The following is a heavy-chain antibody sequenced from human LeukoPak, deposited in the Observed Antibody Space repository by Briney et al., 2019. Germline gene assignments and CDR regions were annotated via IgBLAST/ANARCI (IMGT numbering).Heavy chain of an antibody. Sequence: GGSLRLSCAASGFTFSSYSMNWVRQAPGKGLEWVSSISSSSSYIYYADSVKGRFTISRDNAKNSLYLQMNSLRAEDTAVYYCARDRAYDILTGYYDWLNWYFDLWGRGTLVTVSS. CDR3: ARDRAYDILTGYYDWLNWYFDL. V-gene: IGHV3-21*01. J-gene: IGHJ2*01. D-gene: IGHD3-9*01. CDR1: GFTFSSYS. CDR2: ISSSSSYI.